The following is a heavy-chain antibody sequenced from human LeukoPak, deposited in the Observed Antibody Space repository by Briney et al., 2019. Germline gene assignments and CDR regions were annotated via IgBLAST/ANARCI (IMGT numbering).Heavy chain of an antibody. J-gene: IGHJ4*02. Sequence: GGSLRLSCAASAFTFTNYNVIWVRQAPGKGLEWVSSISSSSTYIYYADSVKGRFTISRDDAKHSLFLQMNSLRAEDTAVYYCGTADLTGYYGGDYWGQGTLVTVSS. V-gene: IGHV3-21*01. CDR2: ISSSSTYI. CDR3: GTADLTGYYGGDY. CDR1: AFTFTNYN. D-gene: IGHD3-9*01.